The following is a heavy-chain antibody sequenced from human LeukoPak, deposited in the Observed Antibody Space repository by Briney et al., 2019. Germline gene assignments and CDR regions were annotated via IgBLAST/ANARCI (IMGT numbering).Heavy chain of an antibody. CDR3: ARGALTTASHFDY. Sequence: GGSLRLSCAASGFTVSSSYMGWVRQAPGKGLEWVSVIYSGGSTYYADSVKGRFTISRDNSKNTLYLQMNSLRTEDTAVYYCARGALTTASHFDYWGQGTLVTVSS. V-gene: IGHV3-53*01. CDR2: IYSGGST. D-gene: IGHD4-17*01. CDR1: GFTVSSSY. J-gene: IGHJ4*02.